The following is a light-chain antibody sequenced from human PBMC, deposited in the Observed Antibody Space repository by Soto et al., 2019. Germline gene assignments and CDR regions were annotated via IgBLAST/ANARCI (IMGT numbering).Light chain of an antibody. CDR3: QQLSRYPLT. V-gene: IGKV1-9*01. Sequence: DIQLTHSPSVLSASVGDTVTITCRASQALSNYLAWYQQKPGKAPDLLIYSASTLQSGVPSRFSGSGSETEFSLTIRALQPEDFATYYCQQLSRYPLTFGGGTKVDIK. CDR2: SAS. CDR1: QALSNY. J-gene: IGKJ4*01.